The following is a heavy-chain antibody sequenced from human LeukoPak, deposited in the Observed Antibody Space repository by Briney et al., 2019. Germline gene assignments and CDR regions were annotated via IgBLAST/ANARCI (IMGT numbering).Heavy chain of an antibody. J-gene: IGHJ4*02. V-gene: IGHV3-48*03. CDR1: GFTFSSYE. Sequence: GGSLRLSCAVSGFTFSSYEMNWVRQAPGKGLEWVSYISSRGSTIYYADSVKGRFTISRDNAKNSLYLQMNSLRAEDTAVYYCARDDPYYEILTGYYRGYYFDYWGQGTLVTVSS. D-gene: IGHD3-9*01. CDR3: ARDDPYYEILTGYYRGYYFDY. CDR2: ISSRGSTI.